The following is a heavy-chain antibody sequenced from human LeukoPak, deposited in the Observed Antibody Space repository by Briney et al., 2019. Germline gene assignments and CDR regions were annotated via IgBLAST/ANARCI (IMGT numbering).Heavy chain of an antibody. D-gene: IGHD2-2*02. CDR2: IYNSGST. CDR1: GGSISSYY. J-gene: IGHJ6*03. CDR3: SGYASPVEIPAAIEEGHYYYYMDV. V-gene: IGHV4-4*07. Sequence: SETLSLTCTVSGGSISSYYWSWIRQPAGKGLEWIGRIYNSGSTNYNPSLKSRVTMSVDKSKNQFLLKLSSVTAADTAAEYYSGYASPVEIPAAIEEGHYYYYMDVWGKGTTVTVSS.